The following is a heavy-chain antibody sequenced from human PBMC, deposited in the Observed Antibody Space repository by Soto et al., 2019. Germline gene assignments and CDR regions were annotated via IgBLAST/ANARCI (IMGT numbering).Heavy chain of an antibody. CDR3: ARPANTVADHFDL. CDR2: IYPGDSDT. CDR1: GYIFTNYW. V-gene: IGHV5-51*01. D-gene: IGHD4-17*01. J-gene: IGHJ4*02. Sequence: PGESLKISCKGSGYIFTNYWIGWVRQMPGKGLEWMGIIYPGDSDTKYSPSFQGQVTISADKSINTAYLQWSSLKASDTAIYYCARPANTVADHFDLWGQGTPVTVSS.